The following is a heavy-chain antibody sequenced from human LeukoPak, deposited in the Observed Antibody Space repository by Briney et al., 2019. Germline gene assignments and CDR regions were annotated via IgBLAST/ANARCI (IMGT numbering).Heavy chain of an antibody. V-gene: IGHV4-59*11. CDR2: ISYIGRT. CDR3: ARDLVTVTKGFDI. D-gene: IGHD4-17*01. Sequence: SETLSLTCAVSDDSFSSHYWTWIRQPPGKGLEWIGYISYIGRTNYNPSLKSRVTISIDTSKNQFSLKLTSVTAADTAVYYCARDLVTVTKGFDIWGQGTMVSISS. CDR1: DDSFSSHY. J-gene: IGHJ3*02.